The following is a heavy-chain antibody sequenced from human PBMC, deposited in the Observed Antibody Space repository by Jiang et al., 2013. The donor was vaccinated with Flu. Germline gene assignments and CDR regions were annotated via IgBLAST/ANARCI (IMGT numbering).Heavy chain of an antibody. CDR1: GFTFSDHY. CDR3: VRGGIRFLQGYFDY. D-gene: IGHD3-3*01. Sequence: ASGFTFSDHYMDWVRQAPGKGLEWVGRIRNKLNSYATEYAASVQGRFTISRDDSNNSLSLQMNSLKTEDTALYYCVRGGIRFLQGYFDYWGQGILVTVSS. V-gene: IGHV3-72*01. CDR2: IRNKLNSYAT. J-gene: IGHJ4*02.